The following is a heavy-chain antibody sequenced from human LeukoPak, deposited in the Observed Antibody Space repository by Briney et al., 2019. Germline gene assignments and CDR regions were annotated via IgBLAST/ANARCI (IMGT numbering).Heavy chain of an antibody. CDR2: IRQDGGEK. Sequence: GGSLRLSCAASGFTFSNYWMGWVRRAPGKGLEWVANIRQDGGEKFYVDSVKGRFTISRDNAKNALNLQMNSLRAEDTAVYYCTRDGSGWSNYWGQGTLVTVSS. D-gene: IGHD6-19*01. CDR3: TRDGSGWSNY. V-gene: IGHV3-7*01. CDR1: GFTFSNYW. J-gene: IGHJ4*02.